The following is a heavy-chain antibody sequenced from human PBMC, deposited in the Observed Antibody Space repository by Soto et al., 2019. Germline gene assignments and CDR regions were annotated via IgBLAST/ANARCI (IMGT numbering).Heavy chain of an antibody. CDR3: ASSYYGSGNPKDDYYGMDV. J-gene: IGHJ6*02. CDR1: GYTFTSYA. D-gene: IGHD3-10*01. V-gene: IGHV1-3*01. Sequence: QVQLVQSGAEVKKPGASVKVSCKASGYTFTSYAMHWVRQAPGQRLEWMGWINAGNGNTKYPQKFQGRVTITRDTSASTAYMELSSLRSEDTAVYYCASSYYGSGNPKDDYYGMDVWGQGTTVTVSS. CDR2: INAGNGNT.